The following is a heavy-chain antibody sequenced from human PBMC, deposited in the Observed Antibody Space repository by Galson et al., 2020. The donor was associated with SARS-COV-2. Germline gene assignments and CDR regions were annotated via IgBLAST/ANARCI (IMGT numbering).Heavy chain of an antibody. D-gene: IGHD4-17*01. CDR2: IIPIFGTA. CDR1: GYTFSSYA. CDR3: ARGGYKKTYGDPQGDRLYYFDY. V-gene: IGHV1-69*13. Sequence: SVKVSCKASGYTFSSYAISWVRQAPGQGLEWMGGIIPIFGTANYAQKFQGRVTITADESTSTAYMELSSLRSEDTAVYYCARGGYKKTYGDPQGDRLYYFDYWGQGTLVTVSS. J-gene: IGHJ4*02.